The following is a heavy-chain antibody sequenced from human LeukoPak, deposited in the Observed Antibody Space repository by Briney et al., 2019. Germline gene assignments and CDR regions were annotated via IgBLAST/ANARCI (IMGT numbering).Heavy chain of an antibody. CDR3: AKEQRVGASATGAFDM. V-gene: IGHV3-30*18. CDR1: GFSFSSYG. CDR2: VSYDGSNK. D-gene: IGHD1-26*01. Sequence: GRSLRLSCAASGFSFSSYGMHWVRQAPGKGLEWVAVVSYDGSNKHYADSVKGRFTISRDNSKNTLSLQMNSVRVEDTAVYHCAKEQRVGASATGAFDMWGQGTMVTASS. J-gene: IGHJ3*02.